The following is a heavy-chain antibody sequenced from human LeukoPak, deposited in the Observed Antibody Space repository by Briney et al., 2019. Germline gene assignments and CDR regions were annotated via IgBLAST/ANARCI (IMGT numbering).Heavy chain of an antibody. CDR1: GYTFTNYY. V-gene: IGHV1-46*01. CDR3: ARSVYSSSWYTGGFDI. J-gene: IGHJ3*02. Sequence: ASVKVSCKASGYTFTNYYIHWVRQAPGQGLEWMGIINPDGGSTNYAQKFQGRVTMTSDTSTSTVYMELSSLRSDDRAVYYCARSVYSSSWYTGGFDIWGQGTMATVSS. D-gene: IGHD6-13*01. CDR2: INPDGGST.